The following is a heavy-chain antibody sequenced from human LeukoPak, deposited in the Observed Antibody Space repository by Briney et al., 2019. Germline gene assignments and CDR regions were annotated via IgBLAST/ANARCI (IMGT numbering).Heavy chain of an antibody. CDR3: AGPYDYGDLSY. D-gene: IGHD4-17*01. CDR1: GFTVSSNY. CDR2: IDYDGTGM. Sequence: GGSLRLSCAASGFTVSSNYMIWIRQAPGKGLEWVSYIDYDGTGMSYADSVKGRFTISRDNAKKTLYLEMRSLTVEDSAVYYCAGPYDYGDLSYWGQGSLVSVSS. V-gene: IGHV3-11*01. J-gene: IGHJ4*02.